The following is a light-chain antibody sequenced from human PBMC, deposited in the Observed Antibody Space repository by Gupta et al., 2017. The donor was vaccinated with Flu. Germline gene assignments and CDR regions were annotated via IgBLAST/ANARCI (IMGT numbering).Light chain of an antibody. Sequence: PATLAVSAGERATLSCWASQSVGTNLAWYQQKAGQAPRLLIYGASTRATGIPVRLSGSGSGTEFTLIINSLEFEDSAVYYCQQYNNWPFTFGQGTRLE. CDR3: QQYNNWPFT. J-gene: IGKJ5*01. CDR1: QSVGTN. V-gene: IGKV3D-15*01. CDR2: GAS.